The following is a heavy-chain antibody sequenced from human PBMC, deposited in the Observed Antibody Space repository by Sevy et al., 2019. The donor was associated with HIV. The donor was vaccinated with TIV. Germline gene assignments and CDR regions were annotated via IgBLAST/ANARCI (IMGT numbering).Heavy chain of an antibody. CDR2: IYYTGSTY. Sequence: SETLSLTCTVSGGSINSTIYYWGWIRQPPGKGLEWIGSIYYTGSTYYYNPSLKSRVSISVDTSKNQFSLKLNSVTAADTGGYYCAKGGGDYWGQGTLVTVSS. V-gene: IGHV4-39*01. CDR1: GGSINSTIYY. D-gene: IGHD3-16*01. J-gene: IGHJ4*02. CDR3: AKGGGDY.